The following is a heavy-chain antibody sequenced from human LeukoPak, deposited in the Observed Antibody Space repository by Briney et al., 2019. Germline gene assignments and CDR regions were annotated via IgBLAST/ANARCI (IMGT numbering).Heavy chain of an antibody. D-gene: IGHD1-26*01. CDR3: SRESGAFCPFGY. Sequence: PSGTLSLTCAVSGGSISSRNWWSWVRQPPGKGLEWIGEIYQSGSTNYNPSLDGRVTMSLDESSNQLSLNLTSVTAADTAIYYCSRESGAFCPFGYWGQGTLVIVPS. V-gene: IGHV4-4*02. J-gene: IGHJ4*02. CDR1: GGSISSRNW. CDR2: IYQSGST.